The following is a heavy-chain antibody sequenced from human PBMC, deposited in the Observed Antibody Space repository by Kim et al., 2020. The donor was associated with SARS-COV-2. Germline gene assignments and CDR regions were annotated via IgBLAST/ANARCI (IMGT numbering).Heavy chain of an antibody. J-gene: IGHJ4*02. CDR1: GFTFSSYA. CDR2: IYSGGSST. CDR3: AKLASGWYEEHVDY. D-gene: IGHD6-19*01. Sequence: GGSLRLSCAASGFTFSSYAMSWVRQAPGKGLEWVSVIYSGGSSTYYADSVKGRFTISRDNSKNTLYLQMNSLRAEDTAVYYCAKLASGWYEEHVDYWGQGTLVTVSS. V-gene: IGHV3-23*03.